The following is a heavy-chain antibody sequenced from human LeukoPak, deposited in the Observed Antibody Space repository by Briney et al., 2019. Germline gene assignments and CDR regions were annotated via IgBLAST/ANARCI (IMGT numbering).Heavy chain of an antibody. D-gene: IGHD3-10*01. CDR1: GFTFSTYA. Sequence: PGGSLRLSCAASGFTFSTYAMNWVRRAPGKGLEWVSGSDRGGNTFYGDSVKGRFTISRDNAKNSLYLQMNSLRAEDTALYYCAKDINYYGSGSHWGQGTMVTVSS. J-gene: IGHJ3*01. CDR2: SDRGGNT. V-gene: IGHV3-23*01. CDR3: AKDINYYGSGSH.